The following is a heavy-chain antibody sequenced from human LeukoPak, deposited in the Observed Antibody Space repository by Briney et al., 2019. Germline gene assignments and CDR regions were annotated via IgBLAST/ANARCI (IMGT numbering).Heavy chain of an antibody. V-gene: IGHV3-23*01. CDR1: GFTFSNYA. J-gene: IGHJ5*01. CDR2: ISGSGGST. Sequence: GGSLRLSCAASGFTFSNYAMNWVRQAPGKGLEWVSGISGSGGSTYYADSVKGRFTISRDNSKNSLYVQMNSLRAEDTAVYYCARDRWFDTSGHGSLVTAS. CDR3: ARDRWFDT.